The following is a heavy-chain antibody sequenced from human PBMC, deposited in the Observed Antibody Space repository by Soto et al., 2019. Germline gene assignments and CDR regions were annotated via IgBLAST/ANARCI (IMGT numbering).Heavy chain of an antibody. CDR1: GFTFSSYA. Sequence: VQLVECGGGVVQPGRSLRLSCAASGFTFSSYAMHWVRQAPGKGLEWVAVISYDGSNKYYADSVKGRFTISRDNSKNTLYLQMNSLRAEDTAVYYCARLRTQSRDYYDSRGAFDIWGQGTMVTVSS. CDR3: ARLRTQSRDYYDSRGAFDI. D-gene: IGHD3-22*01. J-gene: IGHJ3*02. V-gene: IGHV3-30-3*01. CDR2: ISYDGSNK.